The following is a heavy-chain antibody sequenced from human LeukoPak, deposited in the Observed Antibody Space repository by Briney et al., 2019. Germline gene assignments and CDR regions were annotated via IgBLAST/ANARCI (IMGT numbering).Heavy chain of an antibody. CDR1: GGSISSGGYY. Sequence: SQTLSLTCTVSGGSISSGGYYWRWIRQHPGTGLEWIGYIYYSGSTYYNPSLKSRVTISVDTSKNQFSLKLSSVAAADTAVYYCARGTTYYYDSSGYYSPFDYWGQGTLVTVSS. J-gene: IGHJ4*02. CDR3: ARGTTYYYDSSGYYSPFDY. CDR2: IYYSGST. V-gene: IGHV4-31*03. D-gene: IGHD3-22*01.